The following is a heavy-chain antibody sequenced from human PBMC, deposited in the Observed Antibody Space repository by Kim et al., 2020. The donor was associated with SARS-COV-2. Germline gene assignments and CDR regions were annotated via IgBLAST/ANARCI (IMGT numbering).Heavy chain of an antibody. CDR1: GYTFTSYA. V-gene: IGHV1-3*01. CDR2: INAGNGNT. J-gene: IGHJ4*02. CDR3: SLGVWDTAMGGFDY. Sequence: ASVKVSCKASGYTFTSYAMHWVRQAPGQRLEWMGWINAGNGNTKYSQKFQGRDTITRDTPASTAYMELRSLRSEDTAVYYCSLGVWDTAMGGFDYWGQGTLVTVSS. D-gene: IGHD5-18*01.